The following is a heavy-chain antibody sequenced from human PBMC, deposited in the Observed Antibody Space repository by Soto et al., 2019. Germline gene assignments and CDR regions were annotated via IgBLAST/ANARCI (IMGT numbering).Heavy chain of an antibody. Sequence: ASVKVSCKASGYTFTSYAMHWVRLAPGQGLEWMGWISPYNDDTKSAQKFQGRVTMTTDTSTTTVYMELRSLRSDDTAVYYCAREYCSGGSCYGVDYWGQGTLVTVSS. CDR2: ISPYNDDT. D-gene: IGHD2-15*01. V-gene: IGHV1-18*01. CDR3: AREYCSGGSCYGVDY. J-gene: IGHJ4*02. CDR1: GYTFTSYA.